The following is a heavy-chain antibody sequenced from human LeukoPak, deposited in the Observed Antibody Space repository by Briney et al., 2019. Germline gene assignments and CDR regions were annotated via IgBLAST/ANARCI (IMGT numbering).Heavy chain of an antibody. D-gene: IGHD5-24*01. V-gene: IGHV3-21*01. Sequence: GGSLRLSCAASGFTFSSYSMNWVRQAPGKGLEWVSSISSSSSYIYYADSVKGRFTISRDNAKNSLYLQMNSLRAEDTAVYYCARDGQRWLQSRFDCWGQGTLVTVSS. J-gene: IGHJ4*02. CDR3: ARDGQRWLQSRFDC. CDR1: GFTFSSYS. CDR2: ISSSSSYI.